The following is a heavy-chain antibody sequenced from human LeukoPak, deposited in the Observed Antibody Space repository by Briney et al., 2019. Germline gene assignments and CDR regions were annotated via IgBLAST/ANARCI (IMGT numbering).Heavy chain of an antibody. J-gene: IGHJ6*02. V-gene: IGHV1-18*04. D-gene: IGHD4-17*01. CDR3: ARVEGDYDYYYYGKDV. Sequence: ASVKVSCKASGYTFTSYYMHWVRQAPGQGLEWMGWISAYNGNTNYAQKLQGRVTMTTDTSTSTAYMELRSLRSDDTAVYYCARVEGDYDYYYYGKDVWGQGTTVTVSS. CDR1: GYTFTSYY. CDR2: ISAYNGNT.